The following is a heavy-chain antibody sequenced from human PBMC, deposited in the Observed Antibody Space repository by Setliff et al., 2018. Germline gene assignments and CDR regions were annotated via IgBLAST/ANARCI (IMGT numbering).Heavy chain of an antibody. CDR3: ARGTYSSSSSYYFDY. CDR1: RGSINSHY. Sequence: PSETLSLTCTVSRGSINSHYWSWIRQPAGKGLEWIGRIFGSGSTNYNPSLKSRVTMSIDTSKNQFFLKVRSVTAADTAVYYCARGTYSSSSSYYFDYWGQGTLVTVSS. V-gene: IGHV4-4*07. D-gene: IGHD6-13*01. CDR2: IFGSGST. J-gene: IGHJ4*02.